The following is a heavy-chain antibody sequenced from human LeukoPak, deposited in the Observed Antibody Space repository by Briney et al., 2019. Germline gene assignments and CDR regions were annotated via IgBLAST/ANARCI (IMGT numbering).Heavy chain of an antibody. V-gene: IGHV3-23*01. CDR2: ISGSGGST. CDR1: GFTFSSYA. J-gene: IGHJ4*02. Sequence: GGPLRLSCAASGFTFSSYATSWVRQAPGKGLEWVSAISGSGGSTYYADSVKGRFTISRDNSKNTLYLQMYSLRAEDTAVYYCAKLESGYDILTGYYSFDYWGQGTLVTVSS. D-gene: IGHD3-9*01. CDR3: AKLESGYDILTGYYSFDY.